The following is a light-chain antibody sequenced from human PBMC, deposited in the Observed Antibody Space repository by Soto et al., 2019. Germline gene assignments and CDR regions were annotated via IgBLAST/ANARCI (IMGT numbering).Light chain of an antibody. CDR3: QQSHSTPWT. V-gene: IGKV1-39*01. Sequence: DIQMTQSPSSLSASVGDRVTITCRASQTITTYLNWYQQKPGKAPQLLIYGASSLQSGVPSRFTGSASGTDFTLTISSLQPEDCATYHCQQSHSTPWTFGQGTKVEIK. CDR1: QTITTY. CDR2: GAS. J-gene: IGKJ1*01.